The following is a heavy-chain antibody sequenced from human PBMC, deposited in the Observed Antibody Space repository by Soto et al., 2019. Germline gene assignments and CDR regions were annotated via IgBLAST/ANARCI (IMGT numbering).Heavy chain of an antibody. Sequence: GGSLRLSCAASGFTFSSYAMSWVRQAPGKGLEWVSAISGSGGSTYYADSVKGRFTISRDNSKNTLYLQMNSLRAEDTAVYYCAKGSLYTGRFLEWWGLSDFDYWGQGTLVTVSS. CDR1: GFTFSSYA. J-gene: IGHJ4*02. D-gene: IGHD3-3*01. V-gene: IGHV3-23*01. CDR3: AKGSLYTGRFLEWWGLSDFDY. CDR2: ISGSGGST.